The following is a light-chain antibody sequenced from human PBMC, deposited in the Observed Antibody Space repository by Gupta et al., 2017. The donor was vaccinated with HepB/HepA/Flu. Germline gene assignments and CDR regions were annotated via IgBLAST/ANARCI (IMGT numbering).Light chain of an antibody. J-gene: IGKJ1*01. CDR2: LGS. Sequence: IDKTESTLPLPVTPGERSHISCRSSQRLLHSSGNNYLDWYLQKPGQAPQLLIYLGSNRASGVPDRFSCSGTGTDFTLKISRVEVEDVDVYYYMRAERIPPTLGPGTKVEIK. CDR1: QRLLHSSGNNY. CDR3: MRAERIPPT. V-gene: IGKV2-28*01.